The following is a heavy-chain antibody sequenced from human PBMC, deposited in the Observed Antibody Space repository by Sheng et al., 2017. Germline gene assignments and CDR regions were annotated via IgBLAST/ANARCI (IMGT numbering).Heavy chain of an antibody. CDR1: GSSIATDYY. CDR2: VYQSGTT. V-gene: IGHV4-38-2*02. CDR3: ARDFKLHWGTPPWYFDL. Sequence: QVQLQESGPGLVEPSETLSLTCTVSGSSIATDYYWAWVQQTPGKGLEWIGSVYQSGTTYINPSLKGRATISVDTSNNKFSLRMTSVTVEDAAVYYCARDFKLHWGTPPWYFDLWGRGTLVTVSS. J-gene: IGHJ2*01. D-gene: IGHD3-16*01.